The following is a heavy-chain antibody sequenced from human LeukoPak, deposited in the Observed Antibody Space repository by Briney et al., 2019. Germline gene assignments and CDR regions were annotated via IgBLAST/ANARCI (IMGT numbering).Heavy chain of an antibody. V-gene: IGHV4-59*11. CDR1: GASISSHY. J-gene: IGHJ6*03. CDR3: ARTGDGYNYYNYYYMDV. CDR2: IYYSGRT. Sequence: SATLSLTCSVSGASISSHYWSWIRQPPGKGLEWIGYIYYSGRTNYNPSLKSRVTISVDMPNNKFSLKMSSVTAADTAVYYCARTGDGYNYYNYYYMDVWGKGTTVTVTS. D-gene: IGHD5-24*01.